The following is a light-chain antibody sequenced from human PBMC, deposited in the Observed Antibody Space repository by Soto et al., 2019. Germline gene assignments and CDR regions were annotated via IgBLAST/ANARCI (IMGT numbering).Light chain of an antibody. CDR3: SSYTSSTTSYV. Sequence: QSVLTQPASVSGSPGQSITISCTGTSSDVGGYNYVSWYQQHPGKAPKLMLFDVSGRPSGVSNRFSGSKSGNTASLTISGLQAEDEADYYCSSYTSSTTSYVFGTGTKSPS. CDR1: SSDVGGYNY. CDR2: DVS. V-gene: IGLV2-14*01. J-gene: IGLJ1*01.